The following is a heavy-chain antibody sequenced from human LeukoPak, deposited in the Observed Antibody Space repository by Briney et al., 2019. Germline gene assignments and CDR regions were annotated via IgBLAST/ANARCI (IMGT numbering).Heavy chain of an antibody. J-gene: IGHJ6*02. Sequence: GASVKVSCKASGGTFSSYTISWVRQAPGQGLEWMGGIIPIFGTANYAQKFQGRVTITADESTSPAYMELSSLRSEDTAVYYCARGRYSSSINSMDVWGQGTTVTVSS. CDR3: ARGRYSSSINSMDV. D-gene: IGHD6-6*01. CDR1: GGTFSSYT. CDR2: IIPIFGTA. V-gene: IGHV1-69*13.